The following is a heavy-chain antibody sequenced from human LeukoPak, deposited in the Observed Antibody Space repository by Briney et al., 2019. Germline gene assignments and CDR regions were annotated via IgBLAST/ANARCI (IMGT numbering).Heavy chain of an antibody. J-gene: IGHJ4*02. D-gene: IGHD1-26*01. V-gene: IGHV3-21*01. CDR2: ITGSTTYM. CDR1: GFNFSNYS. CDR3: VPSATDY. Sequence: GGSLRLSCAASGFNFSNYSMNWVRQAPGKGLDWVATITGSTTYMYYSESVKGRFIISRDNAKNSLYLQMNSLRVEDTGVYYCVPSATDYWGQGTLVTVSS.